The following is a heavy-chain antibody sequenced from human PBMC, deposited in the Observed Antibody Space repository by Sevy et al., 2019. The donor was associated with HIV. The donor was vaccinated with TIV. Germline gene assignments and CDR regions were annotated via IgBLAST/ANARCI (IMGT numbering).Heavy chain of an antibody. CDR3: ARGRVQLGADSRPNPPDY. D-gene: IGHD6-13*01. CDR2: INHSGST. J-gene: IGHJ4*02. CDR1: GGSFSGYY. Sequence: SETLSLTCAVYGGSFSGYYWSWIRQPPGKGLEWIGEINHSGSTNYNPSLKSRVTISVDTSKNQFSLKLSSVTAADTAVYYCARGRVQLGADSRPNPPDYWGQGTLVTVS. V-gene: IGHV4-34*01.